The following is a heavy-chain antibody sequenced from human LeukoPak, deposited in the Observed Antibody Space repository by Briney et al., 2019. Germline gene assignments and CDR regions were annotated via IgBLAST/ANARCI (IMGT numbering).Heavy chain of an antibody. CDR2: ISSSGST. Sequence: PSQTLSLTCTVSGDSISRGDYYWSWIRQPAGKGLEWLGRISSSGSTNYNPSLKSRVTISVDTSKNQFSLKLSSVTAADTAVYFCARGPYSYDSSGAFDIWGQGTMVTVSS. J-gene: IGHJ3*02. CDR1: GDSISRGDYY. CDR3: ARGPYSYDSSGAFDI. D-gene: IGHD3-22*01. V-gene: IGHV4-61*02.